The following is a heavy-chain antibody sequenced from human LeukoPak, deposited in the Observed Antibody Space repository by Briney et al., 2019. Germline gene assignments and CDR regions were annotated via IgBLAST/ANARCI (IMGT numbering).Heavy chain of an antibody. D-gene: IGHD3-10*01. CDR1: GFTFSTYW. CDR2: ISGSGGST. CDR3: AKVALWFGERYFDY. V-gene: IGHV3-23*01. Sequence: GGSLRLSCAASGFTFSTYWMSWVRQAPGKGLEWVSAISGSGGSTYYADSVKGRFTISRDNSKNTLYLQMNSLRAEDTAVYYCAKVALWFGERYFDYWGQGTLVTVSS. J-gene: IGHJ4*02.